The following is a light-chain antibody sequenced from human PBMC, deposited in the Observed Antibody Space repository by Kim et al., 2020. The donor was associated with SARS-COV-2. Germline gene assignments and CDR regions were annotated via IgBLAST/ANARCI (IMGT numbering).Light chain of an antibody. CDR1: QDIAKS. Sequence: ASVGDRVTITCRASQDIAKSLAWYQQKPGKVPQVLIYAASTLQSGVPSRFSGSGSGTEFTLIIGSLQTEDVATYYCQKYNSAPWTFGPGTKVDIK. CDR3: QKYNSAPWT. CDR2: AAS. J-gene: IGKJ1*01. V-gene: IGKV1-27*01.